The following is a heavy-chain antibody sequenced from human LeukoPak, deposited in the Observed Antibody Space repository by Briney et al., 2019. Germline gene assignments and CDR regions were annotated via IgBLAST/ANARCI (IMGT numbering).Heavy chain of an antibody. J-gene: IGHJ4*02. Sequence: PGGSLRLSCAASGFTFSSYAMSWVRQAPGKGLEWVSAISGSGGSTYYADSVKGRFTISRDNSKNTQYLQMNSLRAEDTAVYYCAKEVTRRSSGSPYDYWGQGTLVTVSS. D-gene: IGHD6-19*01. CDR2: ISGSGGST. V-gene: IGHV3-23*01. CDR1: GFTFSSYA. CDR3: AKEVTRRSSGSPYDY.